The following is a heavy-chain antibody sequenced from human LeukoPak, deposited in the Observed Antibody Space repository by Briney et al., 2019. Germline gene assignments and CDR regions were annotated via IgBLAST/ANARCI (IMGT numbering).Heavy chain of an antibody. CDR1: GGSISSYY. D-gene: IGHD3-22*01. Sequence: SETLSLTCTVSGGSISSYYWSWLRQPPGKGLEWVGYIYYSGSTNYNPSPKSRVTISVDTSKNQFSLKLSSVTAADTAVYYCARGLGGNYYDSSGFDYWGQGTLVTVSS. CDR3: ARGLGGNYYDSSGFDY. CDR2: IYYSGST. J-gene: IGHJ4*02. V-gene: IGHV4-59*01.